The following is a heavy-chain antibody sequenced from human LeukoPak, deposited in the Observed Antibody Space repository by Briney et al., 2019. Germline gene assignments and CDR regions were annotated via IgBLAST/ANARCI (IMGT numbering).Heavy chain of an antibody. CDR3: ARQSKANYFDY. D-gene: IGHD5-12*01. CDR1: GGSISSYY. J-gene: IGHJ4*02. Sequence: SETLSLTCTVSGGSISSYYWSWIRQPPGKGLEWIGYIYYSGSTNYNPSLKSRVTISVDTSKNKFSLKLSSVTAADTAVYYCARQSKANYFDYWGQGTLVTVSS. V-gene: IGHV4-59*08. CDR2: IYYSGST.